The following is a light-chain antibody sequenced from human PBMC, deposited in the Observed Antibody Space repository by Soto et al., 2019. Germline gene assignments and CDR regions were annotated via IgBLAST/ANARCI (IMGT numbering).Light chain of an antibody. J-gene: IGKJ4*01. CDR1: QTVRNNY. CDR3: QQFSSYPLT. CDR2: DAS. V-gene: IGKV3-20*01. Sequence: EFGLTQSPGTLSLSPGERATLSCRASQTVRNNYLAWYQQKPGQAPRLLIYDASSRATGIPDRFSGGGSGTDFTLTISGLEPEDFAVYYCQQFSSYPLTFGGGTKVDIK.